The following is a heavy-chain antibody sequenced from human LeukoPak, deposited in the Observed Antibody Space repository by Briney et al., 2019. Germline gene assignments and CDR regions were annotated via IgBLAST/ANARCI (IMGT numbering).Heavy chain of an antibody. CDR1: GGTFSSYA. J-gene: IGHJ4*02. D-gene: IGHD2-2*01. CDR3: ARDGSRIVPAAIVDY. Sequence: ASVKVSCKASGGTFSSYAISWVRQAPGQGLEWMGWINPNSGGTNYAQKFQGRVTMTRDTSISTAYMELSRLRSDDTAVYYCARDGSRIVPAAIVDYWGQGTLVTVSS. V-gene: IGHV1-2*02. CDR2: INPNSGGT.